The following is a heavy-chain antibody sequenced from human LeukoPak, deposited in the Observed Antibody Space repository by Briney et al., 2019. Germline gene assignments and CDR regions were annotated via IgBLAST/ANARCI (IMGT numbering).Heavy chain of an antibody. V-gene: IGHV3-30*04. Sequence: QPGGSLRLSCAASGSAFNSYAMSWVRQAPGKGLEWVALMSSDAIKTYYADSVKGRFSISRDSSKDTLYLQMNSLRAEDTAVYYCAKDHAGSGRAFESWGQGTLVTVSS. CDR3: AKDHAGSGRAFES. CDR1: GSAFNSYA. CDR2: MSSDAIKT. D-gene: IGHD2-15*01. J-gene: IGHJ4*02.